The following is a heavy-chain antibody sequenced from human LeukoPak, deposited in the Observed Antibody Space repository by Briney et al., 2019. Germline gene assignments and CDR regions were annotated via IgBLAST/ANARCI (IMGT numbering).Heavy chain of an antibody. CDR3: AKEGSSSWSRILDY. CDR2: IKQDGSEK. J-gene: IGHJ4*02. V-gene: IGHV3-7*01. CDR1: GFTFTNNW. Sequence: GGSLRLSCAASGFTFTNNWMTWVRQAPGKGLEWVANIKQDGSEKYYVDSVKGRFTISRDNSKNTLYLQMNSLRAEDTAVYYCAKEGSSSWSRILDYWGQGTLVTVSS. D-gene: IGHD6-13*01.